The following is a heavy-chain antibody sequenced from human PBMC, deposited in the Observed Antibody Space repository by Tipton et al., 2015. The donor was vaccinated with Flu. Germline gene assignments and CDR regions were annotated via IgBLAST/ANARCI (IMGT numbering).Heavy chain of an antibody. CDR2: ISSSGSTM. J-gene: IGHJ3*02. Sequence: GSLRLSCAASGFTFSSYELSWARQAPGKGLEWVAYISSSGSTMYYADSVKGRFTISRDNAKNSLYLQMNSLRAEDTAVYYCARGKQQMAGDALDIWGQGTMVSVSS. CDR1: GFTFSSYE. CDR3: ARGKQQMAGDALDI. D-gene: IGHD6-13*01. V-gene: IGHV3-48*03.